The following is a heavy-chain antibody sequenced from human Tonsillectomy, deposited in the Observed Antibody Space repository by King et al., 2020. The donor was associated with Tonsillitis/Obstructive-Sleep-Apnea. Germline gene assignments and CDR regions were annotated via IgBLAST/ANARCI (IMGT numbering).Heavy chain of an antibody. CDR1: GFTFSNFW. Sequence: VQLVESGGGLVQPGGSLRLSCAASGFTFSNFWMSWVRQAPGKGLEWVTNIKEDGSEKYHVDSVKGRFTISRDNAKNSLYLQMNSLRAEDTAVYYCARVLDYYDSSGYRAFDIWGQGTMVTGSS. V-gene: IGHV3-7*03. J-gene: IGHJ3*02. D-gene: IGHD3-22*01. CDR2: IKEDGSEK. CDR3: ARVLDYYDSSGYRAFDI.